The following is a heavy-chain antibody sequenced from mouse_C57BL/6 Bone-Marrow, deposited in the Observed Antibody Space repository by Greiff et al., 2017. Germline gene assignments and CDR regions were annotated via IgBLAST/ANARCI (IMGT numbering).Heavy chain of an antibody. CDR3: ARWLPYYAMDY. J-gene: IGHJ4*01. CDR1: GYTFTSYW. D-gene: IGHD2-2*01. Sequence: VQLQQPGAELVKPGASVKLSCKASGYTFTSYWMHWVKQRPGQGLEWIGMIHPNSGSTNYNEKFKSKATLTVDKSSSTAYMQLSSLTSEDSAVYYCARWLPYYAMDYWGQGTSVTVSS. V-gene: IGHV1-64*01. CDR2: IHPNSGST.